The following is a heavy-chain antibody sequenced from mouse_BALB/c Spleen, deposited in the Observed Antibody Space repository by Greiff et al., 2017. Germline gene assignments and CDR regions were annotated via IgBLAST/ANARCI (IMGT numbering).Heavy chain of an antibody. CDR1: GYTFTSYW. CDR3: ARDPVVATDD. Sequence: VQLQQSGAELAKPGASVKMSCKASGYTFTSYWMHWVKQRPGQGLEWIGYINPSTGYTEYNQKFKDKATLTADKSSSTAYMQLSSLTSEDSAVYYCARDPVVATDDWGQGTTLTVSS. J-gene: IGHJ2*01. V-gene: IGHV1-7*01. CDR2: INPSTGYT. D-gene: IGHD1-1*01.